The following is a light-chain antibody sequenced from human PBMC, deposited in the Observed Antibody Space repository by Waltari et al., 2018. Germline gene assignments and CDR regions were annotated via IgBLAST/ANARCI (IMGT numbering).Light chain of an antibody. CDR2: GPD. Sequence: SSDLTQDPSVSVALGQPVRITCHVDTLRIYYASWYQPRPGQAPRLVLYGPDNRPSGIPDRFSGSTSGNTASLTITGAQAEDEADYYCHSRETFSTRLFGGGTRLTV. CDR3: HSRETFSTRL. J-gene: IGLJ2*01. CDR1: TLRIYY. V-gene: IGLV3-19*01.